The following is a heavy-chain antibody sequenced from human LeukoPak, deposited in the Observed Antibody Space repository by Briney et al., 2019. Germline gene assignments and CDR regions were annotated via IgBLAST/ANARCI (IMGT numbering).Heavy chain of an antibody. CDR3: TRDGVYATNWYDP. D-gene: IGHD2-8*01. CDR1: DASISSSK. V-gene: IGHV4-59*01. CDR2: ITFSVGT. J-gene: IGHJ5*02. Sequence: SETLSLNCTVSDASISSSKWNGIRQAPGKGLEWIGYITFSVGTNYHPSLGSRVTISLDMSKNQFSLKLTSVTAADTAIYYCTRDGVYATNWYDPWGPGTLVTVSS.